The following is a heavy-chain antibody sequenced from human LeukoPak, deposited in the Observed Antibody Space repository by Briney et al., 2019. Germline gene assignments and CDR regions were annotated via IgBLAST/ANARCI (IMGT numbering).Heavy chain of an antibody. V-gene: IGHV5-51*01. Sequence: GESLKISCQGFGYGFTSYWIGWVRQMPGKGMEWMGVIYPGDSRIRYNPSFQGQVTISVDKSISTAYLQWVSLRASDSAVYYCACRDLTSTWSFPWGQGTLVTVSS. CDR2: IYPGDSRI. CDR1: GYGFTSYW. J-gene: IGHJ5*02. D-gene: IGHD6-13*01. CDR3: ACRDLTSTWSFP.